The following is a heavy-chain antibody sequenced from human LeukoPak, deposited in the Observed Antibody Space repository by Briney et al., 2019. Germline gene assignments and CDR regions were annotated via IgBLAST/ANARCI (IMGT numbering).Heavy chain of an antibody. J-gene: IGHJ5*02. CDR3: ARELYYDILTGYSNWFDP. Sequence: ASVKVSCKASGYTFTSYDINWVRQATGQGLEWMGWMNPNSGNTGYAQKFQGRVTMTRDTSISTAYMELSRLRSDDTAVYYCARELYYDILTGYSNWFDPWGQGTLVTVSS. V-gene: IGHV1-8*01. CDR1: GYTFTSYD. CDR2: MNPNSGNT. D-gene: IGHD3-9*01.